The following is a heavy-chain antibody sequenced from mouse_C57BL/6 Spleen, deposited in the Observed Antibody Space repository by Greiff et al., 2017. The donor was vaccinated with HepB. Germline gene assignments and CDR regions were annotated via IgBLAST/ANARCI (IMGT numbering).Heavy chain of an antibody. CDR1: GFTFSNYW. D-gene: IGHD2-2*01. CDR2: IRLKSDNYAT. V-gene: IGHV6-3*01. CDR3: TEGYPYYAMDY. Sequence: EVKLVDSGGGLVQPGGSMKLSCVASGFTFSNYWMNWVRQSPEKGLEWVAQIRLKSDNYATHYAESVKGRFTISRDDSKSSVYLQMNNLRAEDTGIYYCTEGYPYYAMDYWGQGTSVTVSS. J-gene: IGHJ4*01.